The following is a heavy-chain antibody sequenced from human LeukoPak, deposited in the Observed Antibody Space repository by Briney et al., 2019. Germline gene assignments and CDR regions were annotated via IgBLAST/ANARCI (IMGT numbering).Heavy chain of an antibody. V-gene: IGHV3-21*01. D-gene: IGHD3-3*01. J-gene: IGHJ4*02. Sequence: PGGSLRLSCAVSGFTFSTYCMTWVRQAPGKGLEWVSSITSGSRDTYYKDSLSGLFTNSRNNAENSLYLQKNRLGPEDTGVYYWARGGTFGVDRSDYWGQGTLVTVSS. CDR1: GFTFSTYC. CDR2: ITSGSRDT. CDR3: ARGGTFGVDRSDY.